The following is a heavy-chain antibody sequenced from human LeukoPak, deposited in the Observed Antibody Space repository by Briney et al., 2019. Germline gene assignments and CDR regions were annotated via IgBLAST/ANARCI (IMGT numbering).Heavy chain of an antibody. D-gene: IGHD3-10*01. CDR2: ISSSSSYI. J-gene: IGHJ4*02. CDR3: ARDLITMEYFDY. V-gene: IGHV3-21*01. CDR1: GFTFSSYS. Sequence: GGSLRLSCAASGFTFSSYSMNWVRQAPGKGLEWVSSISSSSSYIYYADSVKGRFTISRDNAKNSLYLQMNSLRAEDTALYYCARDLITMEYFDYWGQGTLVTVSS.